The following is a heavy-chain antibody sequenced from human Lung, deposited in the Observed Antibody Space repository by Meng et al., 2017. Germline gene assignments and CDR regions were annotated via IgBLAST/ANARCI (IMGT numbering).Heavy chain of an antibody. D-gene: IGHD4-11*01. V-gene: IGHV4-34*01. Sequence: APRQQWGAGPFKPSGTLSLTFVVSGGSFSDYYWSWIRQPPGKGLEWIGEINHSGSTNYNPSLESRATISVDTSQNNLSLKLSSVTAADSAVYYCARGPTTMAHDFDYWGQGTLVTVSS. J-gene: IGHJ4*02. CDR1: GGSFSDYY. CDR3: ARGPTTMAHDFDY. CDR2: INHSGST.